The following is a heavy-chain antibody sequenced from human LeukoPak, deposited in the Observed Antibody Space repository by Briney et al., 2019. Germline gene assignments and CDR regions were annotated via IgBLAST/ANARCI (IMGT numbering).Heavy chain of an antibody. CDR3: ARTPLGYCSGGSCYRRRGFDP. J-gene: IGHJ5*02. D-gene: IGHD2-15*01. CDR1: GGSISSYY. V-gene: IGHV4-4*07. Sequence: PSETLSLTCTVSGGSISSYYWSWIRQPAGKGLEWIGRIYTSGSTNYNPSLKSRVTMSVDTSKNQSSLKLSSVTAADTAVYYCARTPLGYCSGGSCYRRRGFDPWGQGTLVTVSS. CDR2: IYTSGST.